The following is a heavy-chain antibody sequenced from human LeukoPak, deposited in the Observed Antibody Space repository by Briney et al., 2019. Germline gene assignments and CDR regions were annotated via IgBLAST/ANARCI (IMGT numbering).Heavy chain of an antibody. D-gene: IGHD2-21*02. CDR2: IYPGDSDT. CDR3: ALAYCAGDCYSHLYGMDV. V-gene: IGHV5-51*01. J-gene: IGHJ6*02. CDR1: GYSFTSYW. Sequence: GESLKISCKGSGYSFTSYWIGWVRQMPGKGLEWMGIIYPGDSDTRYSPSFQGQVTISADKSISTAYLQWSSLRSEDTAVYYCALAYCAGDCYSHLYGMDVWGQGTTVTVSS.